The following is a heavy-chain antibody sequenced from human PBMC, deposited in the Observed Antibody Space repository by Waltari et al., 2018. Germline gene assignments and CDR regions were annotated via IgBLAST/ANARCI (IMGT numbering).Heavy chain of an antibody. J-gene: IGHJ4*02. Sequence: EVQLVDSGGGLVKPGGSLRPYCAASGFSFSTAWMSWVRQAPGKGLEWVGRIKSEAHGGTTDYAAPVKGRFTISRDDSENTMYLQMNSLKSEDTAVYYCTTLDHSGSYEGWGQGTLVTVSS. CDR2: IKSEAHGGTT. D-gene: IGHD1-26*01. V-gene: IGHV3-15*01. CDR1: GFSFSTAW. CDR3: TTLDHSGSYEG.